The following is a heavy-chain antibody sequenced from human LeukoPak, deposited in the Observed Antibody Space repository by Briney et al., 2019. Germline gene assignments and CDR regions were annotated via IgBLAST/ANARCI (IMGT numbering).Heavy chain of an antibody. Sequence: PSETLSLTCAVYGGSFSGYYWSWIRQPPGKGLEWIGEINHSGSTNYNPSLKSRVTISVDTSKNQFSLKLSSVTAADTAVYYCARGYYDSSGYYNWFDPWGQGTLVTVSS. D-gene: IGHD3-22*01. V-gene: IGHV4-34*01. CDR1: GGSFSGYY. J-gene: IGHJ5*02. CDR3: ARGYYDSSGYYNWFDP. CDR2: INHSGST.